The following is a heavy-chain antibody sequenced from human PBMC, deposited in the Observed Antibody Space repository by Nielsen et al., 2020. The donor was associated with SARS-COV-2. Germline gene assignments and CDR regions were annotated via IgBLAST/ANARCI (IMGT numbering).Heavy chain of an antibody. CDR1: GFTFSSYD. D-gene: IGHD5-18*01. J-gene: IGHJ4*02. V-gene: IGHV3-23*01. CDR3: AINTAMAWCY. Sequence: GGSLRLSCAASGFTFSSYDMSWVRQAPGKGLEWVSAISGSGGSTYYADSVKGRFTISRDNSKNTLYLQMNSLRAEDTAVYYCAINTAMAWCYWGQGTLVTVSS. CDR2: ISGSGGST.